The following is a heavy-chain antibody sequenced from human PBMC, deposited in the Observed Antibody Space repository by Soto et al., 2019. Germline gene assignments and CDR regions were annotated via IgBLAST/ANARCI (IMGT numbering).Heavy chain of an antibody. Sequence: PGGSLRLSCTTSGFAFGDFAMTWFRQVPGKGLEWVGFITSRKYGATPRYAASVQGRFFISRDDCRSIAYLQINNLKIDYTAVYYCSRLPREKCSAYDLPIEVWGQGATVTV. J-gene: IGHJ6*02. CDR3: SRLPREKCSAYDLPIEV. D-gene: IGHD5-12*01. V-gene: IGHV3-49*03. CDR2: ITSRKYGATP. CDR1: GFAFGDFA.